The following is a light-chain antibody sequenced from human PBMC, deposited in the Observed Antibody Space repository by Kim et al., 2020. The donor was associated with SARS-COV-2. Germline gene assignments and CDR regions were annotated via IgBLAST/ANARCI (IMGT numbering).Light chain of an antibody. J-gene: IGKJ2*03. CDR3: QQYYSYPRS. Sequence: SASTGDRVTSTCRAIQGLSSYLAWYQQKPAQAPKLLIYAASTLQSVVPSMFSGSGSGTDFTLTISCLQSEDFATYYCQQYYSYPRSFGQGTKLEI. CDR1: QGLSSY. V-gene: IGKV1-8*01. CDR2: AAS.